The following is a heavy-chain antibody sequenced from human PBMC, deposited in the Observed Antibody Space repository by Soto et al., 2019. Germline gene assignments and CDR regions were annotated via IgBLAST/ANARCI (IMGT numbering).Heavy chain of an antibody. J-gene: IGHJ3*02. Sequence: SETLSLTCTVSGGSISSYYWSWIRQPPGKGLEWIGYIYYSGSTNYNPSLKSRVTISVDTSKNQFSLKLSSVTAADTAVYYCARDRRDAFDIWGQGTMVTVSS. V-gene: IGHV4-59*12. CDR1: GGSISSYY. CDR2: IYYSGST. CDR3: ARDRRDAFDI.